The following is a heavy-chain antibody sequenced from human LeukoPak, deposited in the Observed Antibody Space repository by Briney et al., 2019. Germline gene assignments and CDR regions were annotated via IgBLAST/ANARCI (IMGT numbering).Heavy chain of an antibody. CDR2: ISWNSGSI. V-gene: IGHV3-9*01. J-gene: IGHJ4*02. Sequence: GGSLRLSCAASGFTFDDYAMHWVRQAPGKGLEWVSGISWNSGSIGYADSVKGRFTISRDNAKNSLYLQMNSLRAEDTALYYCAEGNYYDSSDYYSFWGQGTLVTVSS. CDR1: GFTFDDYA. CDR3: AEGNYYDSSDYYSF. D-gene: IGHD3-22*01.